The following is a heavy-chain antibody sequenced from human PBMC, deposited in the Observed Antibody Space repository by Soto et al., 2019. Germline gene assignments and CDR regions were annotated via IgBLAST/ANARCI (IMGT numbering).Heavy chain of an antibody. CDR2: ISYDGSNK. CDR3: AKDLETGYYYDSSGYYDADYYYYYGMDV. D-gene: IGHD3-22*01. J-gene: IGHJ6*02. Sequence: QVQLVESGGGVVQPGRSLRLSCAASGFTFSSYGMHWVRQAPGKGLEWVAVISYDGSNKYYADSVKGRFTISRDNSKNTMYLQMNSLRAEDTAVYYCAKDLETGYYYDSSGYYDADYYYYYGMDVWGQGTTVTVSS. V-gene: IGHV3-30*18. CDR1: GFTFSSYG.